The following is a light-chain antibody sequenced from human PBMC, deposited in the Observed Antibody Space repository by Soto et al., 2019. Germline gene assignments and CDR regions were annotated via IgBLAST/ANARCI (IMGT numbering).Light chain of an antibody. CDR3: CSYAGSSWV. J-gene: IGLJ3*02. V-gene: IGLV2-11*01. CDR1: SSDVGDYNY. Sequence: QSALTQPRSVSGSPGQSVTISCTGTSSDVGDYNYVSWYQQHPGKAPKLMIYDVSKRPSGVPDRFSGSKSGKTASLIISGLQAEDEADYYCCSYAGSSWVFGGGTKLTVL. CDR2: DVS.